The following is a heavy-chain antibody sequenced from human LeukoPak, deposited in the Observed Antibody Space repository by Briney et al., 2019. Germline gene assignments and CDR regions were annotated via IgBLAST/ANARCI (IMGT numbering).Heavy chain of an antibody. CDR3: ARAESYYDFWSGSYGSTWFDP. J-gene: IGHJ5*02. CDR1: GYSISSGYY. D-gene: IGHD3-3*01. Sequence: PSETLSLTCAVSGYSISSGYYWGWIRQPPGKGLEWIGSIYHSGSTNYNPSLKSRVTISVDTSKNQFSLKLSSVTAADTAVYYCARAESYYDFWSGSYGSTWFDPWGQGTLVTVSS. CDR2: IYHSGST. V-gene: IGHV4-38-2*01.